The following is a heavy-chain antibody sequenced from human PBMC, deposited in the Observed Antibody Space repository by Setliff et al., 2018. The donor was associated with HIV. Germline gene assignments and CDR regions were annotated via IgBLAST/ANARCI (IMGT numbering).Heavy chain of an antibody. J-gene: IGHJ3*02. CDR2: IHYSGSS. CDR1: GGSITGHY. V-gene: IGHV4-59*11. CDR3: ARNGPFPNDAFDI. D-gene: IGHD1-1*01. Sequence: SETLSLTCTVSGGSITGHYWSWIRQPPGKGLEWIGYIHYSGSSNYNPSLKSRVSISLDTSKKQVSLKLNSVTAADTAVYYCARNGPFPNDAFDIWGQGTKVTVSS.